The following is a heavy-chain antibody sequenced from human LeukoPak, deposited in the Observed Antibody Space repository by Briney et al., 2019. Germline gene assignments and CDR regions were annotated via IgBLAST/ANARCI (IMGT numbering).Heavy chain of an antibody. CDR3: ARHSSLGSGYYY. V-gene: IGHV4-39*01. Sequence: PSETLSLTCTVSGGSIGSTSYYWGWIRQPPGKGLEWIGSIYYSGSTYYNPSLKSRVTISVDTSKNQFSLELSSVTAADPAVYYCARHSSLGSGYYYWGQGTLVTVSS. D-gene: IGHD3-22*01. CDR1: GGSIGSTSYY. J-gene: IGHJ4*02. CDR2: IYYSGST.